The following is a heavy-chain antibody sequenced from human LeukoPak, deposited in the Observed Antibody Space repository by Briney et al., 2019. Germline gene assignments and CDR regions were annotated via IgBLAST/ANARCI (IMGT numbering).Heavy chain of an antibody. Sequence: GASVKISCQVSGYTFTDYYMHWVQQARGKGFEWMGLIDPKDGETIYGEKFHGRVTITADTSTDTAYMELSSLRSEDTAVYYCATVARSSITIFGVALLHWGQGTLVTVSS. D-gene: IGHD3-3*01. CDR2: IDPKDGET. V-gene: IGHV1-69-2*01. CDR1: GYTFTDYY. J-gene: IGHJ4*02. CDR3: ATVARSSITIFGVALLH.